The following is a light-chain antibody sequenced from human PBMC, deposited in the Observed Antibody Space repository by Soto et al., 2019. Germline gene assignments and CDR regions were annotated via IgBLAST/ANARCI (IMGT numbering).Light chain of an antibody. Sequence: QSALTQPRSVSGSPGQSVTISCTGTSSAVGGYNYVSWYQQHPGKAPKLMIYDVSKRPSGVPDRFSGSKSGNTASLTISGLQAEDEADYYCYSYAGSYYYVFGTGTKVTVL. CDR1: SSAVGGYNY. CDR3: YSYAGSYYYV. CDR2: DVS. J-gene: IGLJ1*01. V-gene: IGLV2-11*01.